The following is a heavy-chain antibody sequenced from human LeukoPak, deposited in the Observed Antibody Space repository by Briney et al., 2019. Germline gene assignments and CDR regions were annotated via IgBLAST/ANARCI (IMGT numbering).Heavy chain of an antibody. CDR2: INLNGGNT. J-gene: IGHJ4*02. D-gene: IGHD6-19*01. CDR3: SRRLVGVDS. V-gene: IGHV1-8*01. CDR1: GYTFTIYN. Sequence: ASVKLSCKASGYTFTIYNIDWVRHAPGQGLEWMGGINLNGGNTSYDHKFQGRVTMTRNTAITTAYLDLHIQRPEDKAADYFSRRLVGVDSWGQGKLVTVSS.